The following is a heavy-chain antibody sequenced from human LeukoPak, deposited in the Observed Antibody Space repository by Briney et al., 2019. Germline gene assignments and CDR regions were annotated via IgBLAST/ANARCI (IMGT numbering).Heavy chain of an antibody. CDR3: ARSASAYCGGDCYWAFDY. Sequence: ASVKVSCKASGGTFSSYAISWVRQAPGQGLEWMGGINPIFDTANYAQKFQGRVTITADESTSTAYMELSSLRSEDTAVYYCARSASAYCGGDCYWAFDYWGQGTLVTVSS. J-gene: IGHJ4*02. CDR2: INPIFDTA. V-gene: IGHV1-69*13. CDR1: GGTFSSYA. D-gene: IGHD2-21*02.